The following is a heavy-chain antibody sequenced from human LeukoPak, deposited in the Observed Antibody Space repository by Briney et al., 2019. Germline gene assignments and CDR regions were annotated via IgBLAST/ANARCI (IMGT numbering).Heavy chain of an antibody. Sequence: ASVKVSCQASGYTFTGYYMHWVRQAPGQGLEWMGWINPSSGGTNYAQKFQGRVTMTRDTSISTAYMELSRLRSDDTAVYYCARETVVGANFDYWGQGTLVTVSS. CDR1: GYTFTGYY. V-gene: IGHV1-2*02. CDR3: ARETVVGANFDY. J-gene: IGHJ4*02. D-gene: IGHD1-26*01. CDR2: INPSSGGT.